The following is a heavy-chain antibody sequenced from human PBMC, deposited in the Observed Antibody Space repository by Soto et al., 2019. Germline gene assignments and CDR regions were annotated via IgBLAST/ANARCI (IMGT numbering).Heavy chain of an antibody. Sequence: QVQLQESGPGLVKTSETLSLTCTVSGGSVSSGSYYWSWIRQPPGKGLEWIGYIYYSGSTNYNPSLKSRVTISVDTSKNQFSLKLSSVTAADTAVYYCARIHSSSWLNWFDPWGQGTLVTVSS. D-gene: IGHD6-13*01. CDR2: IYYSGST. CDR3: ARIHSSSWLNWFDP. J-gene: IGHJ5*02. CDR1: GGSVSSGSYY. V-gene: IGHV4-61*01.